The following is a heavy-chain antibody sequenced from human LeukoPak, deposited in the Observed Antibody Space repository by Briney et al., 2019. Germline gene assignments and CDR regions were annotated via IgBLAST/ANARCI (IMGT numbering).Heavy chain of an antibody. J-gene: IGHJ1*01. V-gene: IGHV1-69*13. CDR3: ASVWFGPTIHGYFQH. CDR2: IIPIFGTT. D-gene: IGHD3-10*01. CDR1: GGAFSSYT. Sequence: SVRVSCKASGGAFSSYTISWVRQAPGQGLEWMGGIIPIFGTTNYAQRFQGRVTISADESTSTAYMELSSLRSEDTAVYYCASVWFGPTIHGYFQHWGQGTLVTVSS.